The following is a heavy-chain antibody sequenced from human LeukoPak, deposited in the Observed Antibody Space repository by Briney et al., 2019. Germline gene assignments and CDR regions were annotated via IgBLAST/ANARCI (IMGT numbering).Heavy chain of an antibody. V-gene: IGHV3-33*08. J-gene: IGHJ4*02. CDR3: ARDWGHCTNGVCYRFDY. Sequence: GGSLRLSCAASGFTFRNYVIHWVRQAPGKGLEWVAVIWYDGSTKYYADSVKGRFTISRDDSKNTLYLQMNSLRAEDTAVYYCARDWGHCTNGVCYRFDYWGQGALVTVSS. D-gene: IGHD2-8*01. CDR2: IWYDGSTK. CDR1: GFTFRNYV.